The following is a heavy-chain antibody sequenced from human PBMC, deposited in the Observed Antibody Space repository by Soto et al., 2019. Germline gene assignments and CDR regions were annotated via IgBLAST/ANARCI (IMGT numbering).Heavy chain of an antibody. V-gene: IGHV3-9*01. CDR1: GFSFDDYA. D-gene: IGHD4-17*01. J-gene: IGHJ4*01. CDR2: INWNSGSI. Sequence: SLRLSCAAPGFSFDDYAIHWVRQAPGKGLEWVSGINWNSGSIGYADSVKGRFTISRDNSKNTLYLQMNSLRAEDTAVYYCARDYDYGGNSGRKNFFDYWGHGTLVTVSS. CDR3: ARDYDYGGNSGRKNFFDY.